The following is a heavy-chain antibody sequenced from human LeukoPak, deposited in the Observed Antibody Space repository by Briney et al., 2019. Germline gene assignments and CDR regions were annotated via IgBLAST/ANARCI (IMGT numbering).Heavy chain of an antibody. CDR3: ARGGPLTGLMLVYFDY. CDR1: RFTFSSYE. CDR2: ISSSGSTI. V-gene: IGHV3-48*03. J-gene: IGHJ4*02. D-gene: IGHD3-9*01. Sequence: GGSLRLSCAASRFTFSSYEMNWVRQAPGKGLEWVSYISSSGSTIYYADSVKGRFTISRDNAKNSLYLQMNSLRAEDTAVYYCARGGPLTGLMLVYFDYWGQGTLVTVSS.